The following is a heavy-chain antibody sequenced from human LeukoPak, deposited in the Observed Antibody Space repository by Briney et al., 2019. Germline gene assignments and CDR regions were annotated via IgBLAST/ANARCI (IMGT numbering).Heavy chain of an antibody. D-gene: IGHD3-3*01. J-gene: IGHJ4*02. V-gene: IGHV1-18*01. CDR3: ARRLHGYYDFWSGSYFDY. CDR2: ISAYNGNT. Sequence: ASVKVSCKASGGTFSSYAISWVRQAPGQGLEWMGWISAYNGNTNYAQKLQGRVTMTTDTSTSTAYMELRSLRSDDTAVYYCARRLHGYYDFWSGSYFDYWGQGTLVTVSS. CDR1: GGTFSSYA.